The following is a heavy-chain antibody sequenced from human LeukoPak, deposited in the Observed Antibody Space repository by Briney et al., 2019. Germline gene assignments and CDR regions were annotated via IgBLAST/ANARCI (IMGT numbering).Heavy chain of an antibody. CDR2: ITRSSSYI. CDR3: ARALYDSSGYYSHFDY. V-gene: IGHV3-21*01. J-gene: IGHJ4*02. Sequence: GGSLRLSCAGSGFPFSIYGMNWVRQAPGKGLEWVSSITRSSSYIYYADSVKGRFTISRDNAKKSLYLQMNSLRAEDTAVYYCARALYDSSGYYSHFDYWGQGTLVTVSS. D-gene: IGHD3-22*01. CDR1: GFPFSIYG.